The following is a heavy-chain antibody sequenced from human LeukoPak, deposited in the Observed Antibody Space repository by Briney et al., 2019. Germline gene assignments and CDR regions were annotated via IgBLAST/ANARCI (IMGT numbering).Heavy chain of an antibody. D-gene: IGHD1-26*01. CDR3: ARDPPKWELPFDY. CDR1: GFTSSSYW. V-gene: IGHV3-74*01. CDR2: INSDGSST. J-gene: IGHJ4*02. Sequence: QPGGSLRLSCAASGFTSSSYWMHWVRQAPGKGLVWVSSINSDGSSTIYADSVKGRFPISRDNAKHTLYLQMNSLRAEDTAVYYCARDPPKWELPFDYWGQGTLVTVSS.